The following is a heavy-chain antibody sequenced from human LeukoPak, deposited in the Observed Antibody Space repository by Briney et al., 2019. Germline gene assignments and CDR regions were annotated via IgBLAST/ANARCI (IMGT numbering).Heavy chain of an antibody. Sequence: QPGGSLRLSCAASGFTVITNYMNWVRQAPGKGLEWVSVVYSGGSTFYADSVKGRFTISRDNSKNTLYLQMNSLRVEDTAVYYCARLANPSGYWDWGQGTLVTVSS. J-gene: IGHJ4*02. CDR1: GFTVITNY. CDR2: VYSGGST. V-gene: IGHV3-53*01. D-gene: IGHD3-22*01. CDR3: ARLANPSGYWD.